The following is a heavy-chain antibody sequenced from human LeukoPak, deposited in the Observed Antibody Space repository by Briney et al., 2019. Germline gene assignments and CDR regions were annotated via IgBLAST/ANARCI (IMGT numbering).Heavy chain of an antibody. J-gene: IGHJ5*02. CDR2: IIPIFGTA. D-gene: IGHD5-18*01. Sequence: SVKVSCKASGYTFTGYYMHWVRQAPGQGLEWMGRIIPIFGTANYAQKFQGRVTITTDESTSTAYMELSSLRSEDTAVYYCARDPRGYSYGYLRSNNWFDPWGQGTLVTVSS. V-gene: IGHV1-69*05. CDR1: GYTFTGYY. CDR3: ARDPRGYSYGYLRSNNWFDP.